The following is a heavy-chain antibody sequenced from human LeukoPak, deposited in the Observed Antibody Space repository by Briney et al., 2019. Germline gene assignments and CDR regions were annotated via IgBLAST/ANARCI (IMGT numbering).Heavy chain of an antibody. J-gene: IGHJ4*02. V-gene: IGHV4-34*01. D-gene: IGHD3-10*01. Sequence: SETLSLTCAVYGGSFSGYYWSWIRQPPGKGLEWIGEINHSGSTNYNPSLKSRVTISVDTSKNQFSLKLSSVTAADTAVYYCASQDFGFGELRSFIVWGQGTLVTVSS. CDR2: INHSGST. CDR1: GGSFSGYY. CDR3: ASQDFGFGELRSFIV.